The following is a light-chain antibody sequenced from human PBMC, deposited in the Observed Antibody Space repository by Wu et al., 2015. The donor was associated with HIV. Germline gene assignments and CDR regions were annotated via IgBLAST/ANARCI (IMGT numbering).Light chain of an antibody. V-gene: IGKV3-20*01. CDR2: GAS. CDR3: HQYGRSPPFT. CDR1: QSVSGTY. Sequence: EIVLTQSPATLSLSPGERATLSCRASQSVSGTYLAWYQQKPGQPPRLLIYGASRRATDIPDRFSGSGSGTDFSLTISRLEPEDFAVYYCHQYGRSPPFTFGPGTKWMSN. J-gene: IGKJ3*01.